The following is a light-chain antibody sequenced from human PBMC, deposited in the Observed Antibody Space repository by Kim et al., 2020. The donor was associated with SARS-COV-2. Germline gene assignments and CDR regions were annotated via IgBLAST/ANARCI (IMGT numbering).Light chain of an antibody. J-gene: IGKJ1*01. V-gene: IGKV1-39*01. CDR2: GAS. CDR1: QSISRY. CDR3: QQTYKTPWT. Sequence: ASVGDRITITCQASQSISRYLNWFQQKPGKPPKLLIYGASSLESGVPSKFGGSGSGTDFTLTISGLDPDDFATYYCQQTYKTPWTFGQGTKVDIK.